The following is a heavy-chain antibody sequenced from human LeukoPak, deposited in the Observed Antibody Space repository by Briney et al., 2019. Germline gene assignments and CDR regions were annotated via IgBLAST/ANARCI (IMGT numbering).Heavy chain of an antibody. Sequence: SVKVSCKASGYTFTSYDINWVRQATGQGLEWMGRIIPILGIANYAQKFQGRVTITADKSTSTAYMELRSLRSDDTAVYYCARGVYSSSPPDYWGQGTLVTVSS. D-gene: IGHD6-6*01. CDR3: ARGVYSSSPPDY. J-gene: IGHJ4*02. V-gene: IGHV1-69*04. CDR2: IIPILGIA. CDR1: GYTFTSYD.